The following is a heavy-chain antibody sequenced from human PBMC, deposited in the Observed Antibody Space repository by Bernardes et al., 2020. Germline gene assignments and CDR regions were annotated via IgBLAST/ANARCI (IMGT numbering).Heavy chain of an antibody. J-gene: IGHJ5*02. Sequence: GSLRLSCAASGLTISSNYMTWVRQAPGKGLEWVSIISRGDTTYYADSVKSRFTISRDNSRNTLYLQMNSLRVEDTAVYYCARLQYGLWFDPWGQGTLVTVSS. CDR2: ISRGDTT. CDR3: ARLQYGLWFDP. V-gene: IGHV3-53*01. D-gene: IGHD4-4*01. CDR1: GLTISSNY.